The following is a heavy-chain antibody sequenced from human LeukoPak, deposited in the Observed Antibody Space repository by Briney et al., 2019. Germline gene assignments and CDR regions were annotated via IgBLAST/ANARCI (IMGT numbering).Heavy chain of an antibody. V-gene: IGHV1-46*01. CDR3: ARDNSIGGRGWWFDP. Sequence: ASVKVSCKASGYTFTNYYMHWVRQAPGQGLEWMGLINPSGGSTSYAEKFQGRVIMTRDMSTTTDYMELSSLRSEDTAVYYCARDNSIGGRGWWFDPWGQGTLVTVSS. D-gene: IGHD4-23*01. CDR1: GYTFTNYY. CDR2: INPSGGST. J-gene: IGHJ5*02.